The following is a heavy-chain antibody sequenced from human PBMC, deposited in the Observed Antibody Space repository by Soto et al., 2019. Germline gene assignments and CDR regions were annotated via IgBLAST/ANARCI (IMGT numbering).Heavy chain of an antibody. D-gene: IGHD4-4*01. V-gene: IGHV4-39*01. CDR1: GTSVHSSHCS. CDR3: ARSTVTTTRYYYGMDV. CDR2: IYYSGST. J-gene: IGHJ6*02. Sequence: SETLSLTCTVSGTSVHSSHCSWGWSRQPPGKGLEWIGSIYYSGSTYYNPSLKSRVTISVDTSKNQFSLKLSSVTAADTSVYYRARSTVTTTRYYYGMDVWGQGTTVS.